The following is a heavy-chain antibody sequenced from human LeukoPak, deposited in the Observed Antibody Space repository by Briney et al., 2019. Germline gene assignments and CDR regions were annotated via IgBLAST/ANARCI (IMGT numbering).Heavy chain of an antibody. CDR3: ARDQAQLRYFDWLTGAFDI. Sequence: ASVKVSCKASGYTFTGYYMHWVRQAPGQGLEWMGWINPNSGGTNYAQKFQGRVTMTRDTSISTAYMELSRLRSDDTAVYYCARDQAQLRYFDWLTGAFDIWGQGTMVTVSS. CDR2: INPNSGGT. V-gene: IGHV1-2*02. CDR1: GYTFTGYY. D-gene: IGHD3-9*01. J-gene: IGHJ3*02.